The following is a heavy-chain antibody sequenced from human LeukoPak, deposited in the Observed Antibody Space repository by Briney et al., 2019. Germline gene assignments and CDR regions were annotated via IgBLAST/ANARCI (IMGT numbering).Heavy chain of an antibody. J-gene: IGHJ5*02. CDR3: ARPYYYDSRIDP. CDR2: MYYSGST. Sequence: SETLSLTCTVSGGSISSGDYYWSWIRQPPGKGLEWIAYMYYSGSTYYNPSLKSRVTMSADTSKNQLSLKLSSVTAADTSVYYCARPYYYDSRIDPWGQGILVTVSS. D-gene: IGHD3-22*01. CDR1: GGSISSGDYY. V-gene: IGHV4-30-4*01.